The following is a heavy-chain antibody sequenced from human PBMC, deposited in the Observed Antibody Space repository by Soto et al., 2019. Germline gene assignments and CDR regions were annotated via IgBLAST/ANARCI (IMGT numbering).Heavy chain of an antibody. CDR3: ARYNSVSSGPGSLRT. Sequence: QVRLVQSETEVKKAGSSVKVSCKASGGTFISDAVTWVRQAPGQGLEWMGGVIPMFPKANYAQKFQGRVTISADKATSTVNTEMHRRKSEDTLMYYCARYNSVSSGPGSLRTWGQGRLVTV. CDR2: VIPMFPKA. J-gene: IGHJ5*02. CDR1: GGTFISDA. V-gene: IGHV1-69*06. D-gene: IGHD3-22*01.